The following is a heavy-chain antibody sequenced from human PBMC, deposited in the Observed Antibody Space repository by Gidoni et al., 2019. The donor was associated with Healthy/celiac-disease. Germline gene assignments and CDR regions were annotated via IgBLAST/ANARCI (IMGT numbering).Heavy chain of an antibody. J-gene: IGHJ4*02. D-gene: IGHD6-13*01. CDR3: AKAPSPAAAGVFDY. CDR2: ISYDGSNK. Sequence: QVQLVESGGGVVQPGRSLRLSCEASGFTFSSYGMHWVRQAPGKGLEWVAVISYDGSNKYYADSVKGRFTISRDNSKNTLYLQMNSLRAEDTAVYYCAKAPSPAAAGVFDYWGQGTLVTVSS. V-gene: IGHV3-30*18. CDR1: GFTFSSYG.